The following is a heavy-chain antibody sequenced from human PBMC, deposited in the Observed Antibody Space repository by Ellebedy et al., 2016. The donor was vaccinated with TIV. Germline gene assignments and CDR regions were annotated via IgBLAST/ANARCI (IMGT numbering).Heavy chain of an antibody. CDR3: ARDHMVRGTGFDP. D-gene: IGHD3-10*01. V-gene: IGHV1-2*02. Sequence: AASVKVSCKASGYTFTGYYLHWVRQAPGKGLEWMGWINPKSGGTNYAQNFQGRVTMTGDTSINTTYMEVSRLRSDDTAAYYCARDHMVRGTGFDPWGQGTLVIVSS. CDR2: INPKSGGT. J-gene: IGHJ5*02. CDR1: GYTFTGYY.